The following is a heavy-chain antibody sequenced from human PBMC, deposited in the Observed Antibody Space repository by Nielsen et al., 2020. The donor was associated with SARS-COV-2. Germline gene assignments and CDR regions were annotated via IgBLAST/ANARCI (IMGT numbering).Heavy chain of an antibody. D-gene: IGHD6-6*01. V-gene: IGHV1-2*02. CDR2: INPNSGGT. Sequence: ASVKVSCKASGYTFTGYYMHWVRQAPGQGLEWMGWINPNSGGTNYAQKFQGRVTMTRDTSISTAYMELSRLRSDDTAVYYCVRDRPSLYGMDVWGQGTTVTVSS. J-gene: IGHJ6*02. CDR1: GYTFTGYY. CDR3: VRDRPSLYGMDV.